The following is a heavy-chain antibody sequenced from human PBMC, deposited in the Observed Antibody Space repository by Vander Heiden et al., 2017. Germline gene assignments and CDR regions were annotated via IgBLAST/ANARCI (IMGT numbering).Heavy chain of an antibody. CDR3: ARGSYSSGGYWVRGFDP. Sequence: QVQLQQWGAGLLKPSETLSLTCAVYGGSFSGYYWSWIRQPPGKGLEWIGEINNSGRTNYNTYLKRRVTISVETSKNQFSLKMSSVTAAETAVYYCARGSYSSGGYWVRGFDPWGQGTMVTVYS. J-gene: IGHJ5*02. CDR2: INNSGRT. V-gene: IGHV4-34*01. D-gene: IGHD6-19*01. CDR1: GGSFSGYY.